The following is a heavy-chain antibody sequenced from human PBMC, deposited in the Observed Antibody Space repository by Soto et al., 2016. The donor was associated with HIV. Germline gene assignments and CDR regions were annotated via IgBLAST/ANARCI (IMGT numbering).Heavy chain of an antibody. V-gene: IGHV4-34*01. CDR1: GGSFGGYY. J-gene: IGHJ4*02. Sequence: QVQLQQWGAGLLKPSETLSLTCAVYGGSFGGYYWSWIRQPPGKGLEWIGEINHSGSTNYNPSLKSRVTISVDTSKNQFSLKLSSVTAADTAVYYCARHAAGYSSSWYDYWGQGNPWVTVSS. D-gene: IGHD6-13*01. CDR2: INHSGST. CDR3: ARHAAGYSSSWYDY.